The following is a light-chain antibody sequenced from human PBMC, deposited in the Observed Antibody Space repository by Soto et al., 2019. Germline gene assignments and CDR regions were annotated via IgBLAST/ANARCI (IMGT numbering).Light chain of an antibody. CDR2: GAS. CDR1: QSLSIN. J-gene: IGKJ1*01. Sequence: EIVMTQSPATLSVSPGESATLSCTASQSLSINLAWYQQKPGQAPKLIIFGASIRATDVPDRFSGSGSGTAFTLTISRLEPEDFAVYYCQQYGSSPGTFGQGTKVDIK. V-gene: IGKV3-20*01. CDR3: QQYGSSPGT.